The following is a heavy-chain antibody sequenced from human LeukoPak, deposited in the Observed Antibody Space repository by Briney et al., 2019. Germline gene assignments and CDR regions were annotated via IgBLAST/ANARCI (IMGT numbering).Heavy chain of an antibody. J-gene: IGHJ3*02. CDR3: ARRITMVRGVIKHAFDI. CDR1: GGSISSGDYY. D-gene: IGHD3-10*01. V-gene: IGHV4-30-4*01. Sequence: SQTLSLTCTVSGGSISSGDYYWSWIRQPPGKGLEWIGYIYYSGSTYYNPSLKSRVTISVDTSKNQFSLKLSSVTAADTAVYYCARRITMVRGVIKHAFDIWGQRTMVTVSS. CDR2: IYYSGST.